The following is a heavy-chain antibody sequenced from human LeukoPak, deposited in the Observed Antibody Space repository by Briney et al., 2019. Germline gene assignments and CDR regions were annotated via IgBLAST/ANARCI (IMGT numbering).Heavy chain of an antibody. V-gene: IGHV4-34*01. D-gene: IGHD6-6*01. Sequence: SETLSLTCAVYGGSFSGYYWSWIRQPPGKGLEWIGEINHSGSTNYNPSLKSRVTTSVDTSKNQFSLKLSSVTAADTAVYYCARRRVSSRPSPGARFDPWGQGTLVTVSS. CDR2: INHSGST. CDR1: GGSFSGYY. CDR3: ARRRVSSRPSPGARFDP. J-gene: IGHJ5*02.